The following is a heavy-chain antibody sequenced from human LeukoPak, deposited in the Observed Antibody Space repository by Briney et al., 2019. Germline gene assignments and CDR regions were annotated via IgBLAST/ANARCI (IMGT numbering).Heavy chain of an antibody. CDR3: ARGGMGSNDFVKYYYYNMDV. CDR1: GFAFGTYW. Sequence: GGSLRLSCSASGFAFGTYWMHWVRQVPGKGLEWLSRVDTDGSSTTYAVSVRGRFTTSRDNAKNTLYLQMNSLRAEDTAVYYCARGGMGSNDFVKYYYYNMDVWGKGTTVTVSS. J-gene: IGHJ6*04. D-gene: IGHD3-16*01. V-gene: IGHV3-74*03. CDR2: VDTDGSST.